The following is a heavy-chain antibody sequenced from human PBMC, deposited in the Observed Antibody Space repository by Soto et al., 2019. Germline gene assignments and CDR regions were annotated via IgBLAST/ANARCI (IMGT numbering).Heavy chain of an antibody. J-gene: IGHJ5*02. V-gene: IGHV1-69*04. CDR2: IIPMFGVA. Sequence: ASVKVSCKASGYTFTSYYMHWVRQAPGQGLEWMGRIIPMFGVANYAQKFQGRVTITADKSTSTAYMELRSLRSDDTAVYYCARGPQSSGWRGKWFDAWGQGTMVTVS. CDR1: GYTFTSYY. CDR3: ARGPQSSGWRGKWFDA. D-gene: IGHD6-19*01.